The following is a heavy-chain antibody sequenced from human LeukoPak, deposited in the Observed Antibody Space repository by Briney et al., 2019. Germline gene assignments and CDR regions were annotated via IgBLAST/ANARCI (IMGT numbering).Heavy chain of an antibody. CDR3: ASSRYFDWLLVP. CDR2: INPNSGGA. J-gene: IGHJ5*02. D-gene: IGHD3-9*01. Sequence: ASVKVSCKASGYTFTGYYMHWVRQAPGQGLEWMGWINPNSGGANYAQKFQGRVTMTRDTSISTAYMEVSRLRSDDTAVYYCASSRYFDWLLVPWGQGTLVTVSS. V-gene: IGHV1-2*02. CDR1: GYTFTGYY.